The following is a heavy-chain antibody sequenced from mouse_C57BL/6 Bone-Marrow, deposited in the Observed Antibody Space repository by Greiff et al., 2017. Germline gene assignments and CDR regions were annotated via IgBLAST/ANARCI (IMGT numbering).Heavy chain of an antibody. J-gene: IGHJ3*01. CDR3: ARADSSGPAWFAY. Sequence: EVKLVESGGGLVKPGGSLKLSCAASGFTFSSYAMSWVRQTPGKRLEWVATISDGGSYTYYPDNVKGRFTISRDNAKNNLYLQMSHLKSEDTAMYYCARADSSGPAWFAYWGQGTLVTVSA. D-gene: IGHD3-2*02. CDR2: ISDGGSYT. V-gene: IGHV5-4*03. CDR1: GFTFSSYA.